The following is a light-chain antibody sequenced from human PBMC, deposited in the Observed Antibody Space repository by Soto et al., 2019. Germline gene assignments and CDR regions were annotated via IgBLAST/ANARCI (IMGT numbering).Light chain of an antibody. CDR2: EDN. CDR1: SGSIASNY. J-gene: IGLJ2*01. Sequence: NFMLTQPHSVSESPGKTVTISCTRSSGSIASNYVQWYQQRPGSAPTTVIYEDNQRTSGVPDRCSGSIDSSSNSASLTISGLKTEDEAYYSCHSYDSRKVVFGGGTKLTVL. CDR3: HSYDSRKVV. V-gene: IGLV6-57*03.